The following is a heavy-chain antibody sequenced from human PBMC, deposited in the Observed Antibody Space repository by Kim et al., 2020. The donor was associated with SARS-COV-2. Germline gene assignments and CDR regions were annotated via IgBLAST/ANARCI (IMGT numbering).Heavy chain of an antibody. CDR1: GGSISSSSYY. CDR3: ARLRVLGAFDI. V-gene: IGHV4-39*07. D-gene: IGHD3-3*01. Sequence: SETLSLTCTVSGGSISSSSYYWGWIRQPPGKGLEWIGSIYYSGSTYYNPSLKSRVTISVDTSKNQFSLKLSSVTAADTAVYYCARLRVLGAFDIWGQGTMVTVSS. J-gene: IGHJ3*02. CDR2: IYYSGST.